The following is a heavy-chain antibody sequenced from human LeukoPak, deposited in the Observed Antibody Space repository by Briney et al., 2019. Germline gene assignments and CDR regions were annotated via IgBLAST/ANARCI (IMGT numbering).Heavy chain of an antibody. D-gene: IGHD1-1*01. Sequence: PGGSLRLSCEASGFTVSSNHMSWVRQAPGKGLEWVSVIYSGGSTDYADSVKGRFTISRDNLKNTLYLQMNSLRAEDTAVYYCARGPAGYNWGQGTLVTFSS. CDR2: IYSGGST. CDR3: ARGPAGYN. J-gene: IGHJ4*02. CDR1: GFTVSSNH. V-gene: IGHV3-53*01.